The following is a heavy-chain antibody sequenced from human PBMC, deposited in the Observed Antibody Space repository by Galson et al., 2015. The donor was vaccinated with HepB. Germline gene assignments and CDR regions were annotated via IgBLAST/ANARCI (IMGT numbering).Heavy chain of an antibody. D-gene: IGHD2-15*01. CDR1: GFTFSSYG. J-gene: IGHJ3*02. CDR2: ISYDGSNK. Sequence: SLRLSCAASGFTFSSYGMHWVRQAPGKGLEWVAVISYDGSNKYYADSVKGRFTISRDNSKNTLYLQMNSLRAEDTAVYYCAKDQGYCSGGSCYSDAFDIWGQGTMVTVSS. V-gene: IGHV3-30*18. CDR3: AKDQGYCSGGSCYSDAFDI.